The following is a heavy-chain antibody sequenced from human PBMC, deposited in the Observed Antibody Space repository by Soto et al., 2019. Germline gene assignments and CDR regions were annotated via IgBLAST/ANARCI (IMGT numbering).Heavy chain of an antibody. CDR1: GYTFTNYD. V-gene: IGHV1-8*01. D-gene: IGHD7-27*01. CDR3: TRGPPNWGFDY. Sequence: QVQLVQSGAEVKKPGASVKVSCKASGYTFTNYDINWVRQTTGQGLEWMGWMSPKSGNTGYAQQFQGRVTMTRDTSISTAYMELSSLRSEDTAVYFCTRGPPNWGFDYWGQGILVTVSP. CDR2: MSPKSGNT. J-gene: IGHJ4*02.